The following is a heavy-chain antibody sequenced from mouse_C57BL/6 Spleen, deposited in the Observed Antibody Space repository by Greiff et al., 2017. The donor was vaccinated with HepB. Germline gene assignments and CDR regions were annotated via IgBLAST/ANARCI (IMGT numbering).Heavy chain of an antibody. Sequence: EVQLQQSGPELVKPGASVKISCKASGYSFTGYYMNWVKQSPEKSLEWIGEINPSTGGTTYNQKFKAKATLTVDKSSSTAYMQLKSLTSEDSAVYYCAKGGVSPNYFDYWGQGTTLTVSS. CDR2: INPSTGGT. J-gene: IGHJ2*01. CDR3: AKGGVSPNYFDY. V-gene: IGHV1-42*01. CDR1: GYSFTGYY.